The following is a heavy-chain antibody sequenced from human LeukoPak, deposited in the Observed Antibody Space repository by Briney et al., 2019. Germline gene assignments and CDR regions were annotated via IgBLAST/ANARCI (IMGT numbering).Heavy chain of an antibody. CDR2: IDHSGSS. V-gene: IGHV4-38-2*02. CDR1: GYSISSGYY. CDR3: ARSASNWYSITFDY. J-gene: IGHJ4*02. D-gene: IGHD6-13*01. Sequence: PSETLSLTCTVSGYSISSGYYWGWIRQPPGKGLEWTGSIDHSGSSYYNPSLKSRITISVDTSKNQFSLYLSSVTAADTAVYYCARSASNWYSITFDYWGQGTLVTVSS.